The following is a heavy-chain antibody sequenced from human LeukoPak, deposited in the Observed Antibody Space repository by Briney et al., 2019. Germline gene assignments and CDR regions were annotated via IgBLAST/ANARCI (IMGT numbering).Heavy chain of an antibody. D-gene: IGHD1-26*01. V-gene: IGHV1-46*01. J-gene: IGHJ4*02. CDR3: ARVVGVGATDFDY. Sequence: RQAPGXGXXXXGIINPSGGSTSYAQKFQGRVTMTRDTSTSTVYMELSSLRSEDTAVYYCARVVGVGATDFDYWGQGTLVTVSS. CDR2: INPSGGST.